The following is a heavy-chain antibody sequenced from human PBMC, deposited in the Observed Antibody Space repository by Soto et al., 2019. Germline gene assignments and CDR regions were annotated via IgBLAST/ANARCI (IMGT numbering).Heavy chain of an antibody. CDR1: GGFISSYY. D-gene: IGHD1-26*01. Sequence: SETLSLTCTVSGGFISSYYWSWIRQPPGKGLEWIGYIYYSGSTNYNPSLKSRVTISVDTSKNQFSLKLSSVTAADTAVYYCAKATTDDAFDIWGQGTMVTVSS. V-gene: IGHV4-59*01. CDR3: AKATTDDAFDI. CDR2: IYYSGST. J-gene: IGHJ3*02.